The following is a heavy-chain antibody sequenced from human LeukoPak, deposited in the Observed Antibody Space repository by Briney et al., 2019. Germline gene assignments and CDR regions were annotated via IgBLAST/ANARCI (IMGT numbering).Heavy chain of an antibody. J-gene: IGHJ3*02. D-gene: IGHD3-22*01. CDR1: GGSISSNY. Sequence: SETLSLACTVSGGSISSNYWSWIRQPAGKGLEWIGRIYTSGSTNYNPSLKSRVTMSVDTSKNQFSLKPSSVTAADTAVYYCARDRLSSGYYQPDAFDIWGQGTMVTVSS. V-gene: IGHV4-4*07. CDR3: ARDRLSSGYYQPDAFDI. CDR2: IYTSGST.